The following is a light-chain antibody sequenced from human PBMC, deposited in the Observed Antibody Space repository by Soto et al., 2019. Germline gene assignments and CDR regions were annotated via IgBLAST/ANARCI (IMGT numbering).Light chain of an antibody. J-gene: IGLJ3*02. CDR3: SSYTTTSTRV. CDR2: EVS. V-gene: IGLV2-14*01. Sequence: SALTQPASVSGSPGQSITISCTGTSSDVGRYNYVSWYQQHPGKAPKLMIYEVSNRPSGVSNRFSGSKSGNTASLTISGLQAEDEADYYCSSYTTTSTRVFGGGTKVTVL. CDR1: SSDVGRYNY.